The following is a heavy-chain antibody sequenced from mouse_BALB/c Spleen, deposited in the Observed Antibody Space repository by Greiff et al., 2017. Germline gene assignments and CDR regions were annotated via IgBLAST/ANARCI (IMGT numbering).Heavy chain of an antibody. CDR3: TGWGAKGAMDY. V-gene: IGHV1-5*01. Sequence: VQLQQSGTVLARPGASVKMSCKASGYTFTSYWMHWVKQRPGQGLAWIGAIYPGNSDTSYNQKFKGKAKLTALTSTSTAYMELSSLTNEDSAVYYCTGWGAKGAMDYWGQGTSVTVSS. D-gene: IGHD3-1*01. CDR1: GYTFTSYW. J-gene: IGHJ4*01. CDR2: IYPGNSDT.